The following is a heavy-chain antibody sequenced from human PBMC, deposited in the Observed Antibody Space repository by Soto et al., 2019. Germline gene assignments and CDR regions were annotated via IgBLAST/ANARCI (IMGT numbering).Heavy chain of an antibody. CDR2: VYPGDSDT. Sequence: EVQLVQSESEVKKPGESLKISCKVSGYSFVNYWIGWVRQMPGKGLEWMGNVYPGDSDTDYSPSFQGRVTISADKSITTPCLQWSSLQASDTAIYYCARQSLSSSAFDFWGQGTLVIVSS. J-gene: IGHJ4*02. V-gene: IGHV5-51*01. CDR1: GYSFVNYW. D-gene: IGHD6-13*01. CDR3: ARQSLSSSAFDF.